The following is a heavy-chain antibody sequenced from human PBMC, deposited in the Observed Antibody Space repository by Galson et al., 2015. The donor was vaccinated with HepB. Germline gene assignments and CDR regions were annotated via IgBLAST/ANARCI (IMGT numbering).Heavy chain of an antibody. CDR2: ISTSGSYI. V-gene: IGHV3-21*01. Sequence: SLRLSCAASGFTLSSFSMNWVRQAPGKGLEWVSSISTSGSYISYADSVKGRFTISRDNAKNSLSLQMDSLRAEDTAVYYCARDQGYCSGTSCPNWFDSWGQGTLVTVSS. CDR3: ARDQGYCSGTSCPNWFDS. J-gene: IGHJ5*01. CDR1: GFTLSSFS. D-gene: IGHD2-2*01.